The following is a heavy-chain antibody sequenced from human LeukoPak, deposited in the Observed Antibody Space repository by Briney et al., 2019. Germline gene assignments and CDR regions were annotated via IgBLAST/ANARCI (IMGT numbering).Heavy chain of an antibody. Sequence: SQTLSLTCAISGDSVSSNSAVRNWIRQSPSRGLEWLGRTYYRSKWYNDYAVSVKSRITINPDTAKNQFSLQLNSVTPEDTAVYYCARKGSSWQNWFDPWGQGTLVTVSS. CDR1: GDSVSSNSAV. CDR2: TYYRSKWYN. V-gene: IGHV6-1*01. J-gene: IGHJ5*02. D-gene: IGHD6-13*01. CDR3: ARKGSSWQNWFDP.